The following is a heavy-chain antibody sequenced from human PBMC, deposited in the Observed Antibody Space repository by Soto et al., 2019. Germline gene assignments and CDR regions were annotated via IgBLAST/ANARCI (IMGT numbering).Heavy chain of an antibody. V-gene: IGHV3-23*01. Sequence: GGSLRLSCAASGFTFRIFAMNWVRQAPGKGLEWVSGISGNAGSAYYADSVKGRFTISRDNSKNMLYLQMNSLRAEDTAVYYCAKDRVTIYYYGMDVWGQGTTVTVSS. J-gene: IGHJ6*02. D-gene: IGHD3-3*01. CDR2: ISGNAGSA. CDR1: GFTFRIFA. CDR3: AKDRVTIYYYGMDV.